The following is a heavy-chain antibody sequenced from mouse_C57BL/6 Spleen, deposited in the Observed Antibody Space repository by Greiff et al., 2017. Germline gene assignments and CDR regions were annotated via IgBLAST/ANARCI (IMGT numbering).Heavy chain of an antibody. CDR2: FYPGSGSI. J-gene: IGHJ2*01. D-gene: IGHD2-3*01. CDR3: ARHEESRGPDGYFGY. Sequence: QVQLKESGAELVKPGASVKLSCKASGYTFTEYTIHWVKQRSGQGLEWIGWFYPGSGSIKYNEKFKDKATLTADKSSSTVYMELSRLTSEDSAVFFCARHEESRGPDGYFGYWGQGTTLTVSS. CDR1: GYTFTEYT. V-gene: IGHV1-62-2*01.